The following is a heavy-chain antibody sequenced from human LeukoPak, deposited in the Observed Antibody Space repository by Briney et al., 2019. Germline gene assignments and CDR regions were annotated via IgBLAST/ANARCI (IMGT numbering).Heavy chain of an antibody. D-gene: IGHD3-10*01. CDR2: IYSGGNT. J-gene: IGHJ5*02. V-gene: IGHV3-53*01. CDR3: ARAQVWFGESSPRFDP. Sequence: GGSLRLSCTASGLTVSSNCMSWVRQAPGKGLEWVSFIYSGGNTYYADSVKGRFTISRDNAKNTLYLQMNSLRAEDTAVYYCARAQVWFGESSPRFDPWGQGTLVTVSS. CDR1: GLTVSSNC.